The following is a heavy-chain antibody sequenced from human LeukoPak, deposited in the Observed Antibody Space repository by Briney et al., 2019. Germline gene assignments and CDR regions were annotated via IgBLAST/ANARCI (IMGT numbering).Heavy chain of an antibody. V-gene: IGHV4-4*07. CDR1: GASISTYY. Sequence: SETLSLTCTVSGASISTYYWSWIRQSVGKGLEWIGRIYTSGSTNYNPSLGGRVTMSVDTSKNQFSLKLTSVTAADTAVYYCARERGNYDVLTGYYPFDYWAREPWSPSPQ. CDR3: ARERGNYDVLTGYYPFDY. CDR2: IYTSGST. D-gene: IGHD3-9*01. J-gene: IGHJ4*02.